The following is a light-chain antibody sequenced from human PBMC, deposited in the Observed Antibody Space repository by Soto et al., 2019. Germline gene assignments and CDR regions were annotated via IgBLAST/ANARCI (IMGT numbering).Light chain of an antibody. CDR1: SSDVGGYNY. CDR2: DVS. CDR3: CSYAGSYTLKV. V-gene: IGLV2-11*01. J-gene: IGLJ2*01. Sequence: QSALTQPRSVSGSPGQSVTISCTGTSSDVGGYNYVSWYHQHPGKAPKLMIYDVSKRPSGVPDRFSGSKSGNTASLTISGLQAEDEADYYCCSYAGSYTLKVFGGGTKLTVL.